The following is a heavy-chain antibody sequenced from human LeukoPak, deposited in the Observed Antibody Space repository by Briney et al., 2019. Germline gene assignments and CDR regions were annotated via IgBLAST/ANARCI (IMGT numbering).Heavy chain of an antibody. D-gene: IGHD2-2*01. V-gene: IGHV1-46*01. J-gene: IGHJ4*02. CDR3: ARDRTVVVPAAYLFDY. Sequence: ASVKVSCKASGYTFTSYGISWVRQAPGQGLEWMGIINPSGGSTSYAQKFQGRVTMTRDTSTSTVYMELSSLRSEDTAVYYCARDRTVVVPAAYLFDYWGQGTLVTVSS. CDR2: INPSGGST. CDR1: GYTFTSYG.